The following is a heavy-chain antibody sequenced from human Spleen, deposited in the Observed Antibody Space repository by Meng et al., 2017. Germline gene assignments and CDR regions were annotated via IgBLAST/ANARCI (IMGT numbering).Heavy chain of an antibody. CDR1: GFTFSNYA. CDR3: ARGSLTGYYYLDY. CDR2: ISSDGTNT. J-gene: IGHJ4*02. D-gene: IGHD3-9*01. V-gene: IGHV3-30*01. Sequence: GESLKISCAASGFTFSNYAVHWVRQAPGKGLEWVALISSDGTNTFYANSVTGRFTISRDNSKHTLYLQMNSLRAEDTAVYYCARGSLTGYYYLDYWGQGTLVTVSS.